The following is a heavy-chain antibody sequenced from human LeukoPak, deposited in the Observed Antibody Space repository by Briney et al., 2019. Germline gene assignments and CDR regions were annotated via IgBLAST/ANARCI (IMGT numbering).Heavy chain of an antibody. J-gene: IGHJ4*02. D-gene: IGHD3-3*01. CDR2: IEEDGSAK. Sequence: GGSLRLSCVASGFTFSRNGMSWVRQVQGKGLDWVANIEEDGSAKYYVDSVKGRFTISRDNAKKSLYLQMDSLRAEDSAVYYCASGYLDDFWSGHFWGQGTQVTVSS. V-gene: IGHV3-7*01. CDR3: ASGYLDDFWSGHF. CDR1: GFTFSRNG.